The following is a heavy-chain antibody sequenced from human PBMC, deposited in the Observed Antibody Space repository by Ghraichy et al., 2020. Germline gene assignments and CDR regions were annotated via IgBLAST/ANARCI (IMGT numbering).Heavy chain of an antibody. CDR1: GFTVSSNY. Sequence: GRSLRLSCAASGFTVSSNYMSWVRQAPGKGLEWVSVIYSGGSTYYADSVKGRFTISRDNSKNTLYLQMNSLRAEDTAVYYCARGSGWKKDPFDYWGQGTLVTVSS. J-gene: IGHJ4*02. CDR3: ARGSGWKKDPFDY. CDR2: IYSGGST. D-gene: IGHD6-19*01. V-gene: IGHV3-66*01.